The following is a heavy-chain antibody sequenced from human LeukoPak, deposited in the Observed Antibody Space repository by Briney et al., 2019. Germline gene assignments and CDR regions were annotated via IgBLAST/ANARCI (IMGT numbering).Heavy chain of an antibody. Sequence: GGSLRLSCAASGLTLSDYAMTWVRQAPGKGLEWGSALTPSGGTTYYAASVEGRFTISRDHSNNTLSLQMNGLRADDTAVYYCASPPYYSATTGPYWGQGTLVSVSS. J-gene: IGHJ4*02. V-gene: IGHV3-23*01. CDR2: LTPSGGTT. CDR1: GLTLSDYA. D-gene: IGHD4-17*01. CDR3: ASPPYYSATTGPY.